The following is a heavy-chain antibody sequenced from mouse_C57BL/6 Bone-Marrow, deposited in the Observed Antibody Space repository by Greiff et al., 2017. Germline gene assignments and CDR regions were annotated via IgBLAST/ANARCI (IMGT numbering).Heavy chain of an antibody. Sequence: VQLQQSGPELVKPGASVKISCKASGYSFTDYNMNWVKQSNGKSLEWIGVINPNYGTTSYNQKFKGKATLTVDKSSSTAYMQLNILTSEDSAVYCCTRGYYSNPFDFWGQGTTLTVSS. CDR3: TRGYYSNPFDF. CDR1: GYSFTDYN. V-gene: IGHV1-39*01. J-gene: IGHJ2*01. D-gene: IGHD2-5*01. CDR2: INPNYGTT.